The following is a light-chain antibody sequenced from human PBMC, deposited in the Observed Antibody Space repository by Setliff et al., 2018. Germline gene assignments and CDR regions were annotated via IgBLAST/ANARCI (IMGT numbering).Light chain of an antibody. CDR1: SSNIGAGYD. Sequence: SVLTQPPSVSGAPGQRVTISCTGSSSNIGAGYDVHWYQQLPGTAPKLLIYGNSNRPSGVPDRFSGSKSGTSASLAITGLQAEDEADYYCQSYAGSLSGSVFGTGTKVTVL. J-gene: IGLJ1*01. V-gene: IGLV1-40*01. CDR2: GNS. CDR3: QSYAGSLSGSV.